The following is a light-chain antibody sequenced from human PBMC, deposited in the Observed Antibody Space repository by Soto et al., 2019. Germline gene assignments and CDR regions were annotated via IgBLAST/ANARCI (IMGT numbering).Light chain of an antibody. Sequence: ILFTQFTAAVALSAGKRAILSWTASQSVINYLAWYQQKPGQAPRLLIYGASNRATGIPARFSGSGSGTDFTLPINSLEPEDFAVDDCPQRSNLWTGVQGTKVEIK. J-gene: IGKJ1*01. V-gene: IGKV3-11*01. CDR1: QSVINY. CDR3: PQRSNLWT. CDR2: GAS.